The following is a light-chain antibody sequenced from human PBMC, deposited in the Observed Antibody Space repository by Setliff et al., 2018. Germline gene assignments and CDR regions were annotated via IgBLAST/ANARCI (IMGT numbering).Light chain of an antibody. CDR1: SSDVGGYNY. J-gene: IGLJ1*01. Sequence: ALTQPPSASGSPGQSVTISRTGTSSDVGGYNYVSWYQQHPGKAPKLMIYEVSKRPSGVPDRFSGSKSGNTASLTVSGLQAEDEADYYCSSYAGSNNPYVFGTGTKVTVL. CDR3: SSYAGSNNPYV. V-gene: IGLV2-8*01. CDR2: EVS.